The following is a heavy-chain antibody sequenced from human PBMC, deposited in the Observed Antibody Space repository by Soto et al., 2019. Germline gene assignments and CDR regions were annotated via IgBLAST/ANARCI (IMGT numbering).Heavy chain of an antibody. D-gene: IGHD2-15*01. V-gene: IGHV3-23*01. CDR3: VKDDRILGRRYFDL. CDR1: GFTFSSYA. J-gene: IGHJ2*01. CDR2: ISFRDGVT. Sequence: EEQLLESGGGLIQPGGSLRLACAASGFTFSSYAMTWVRQAPGKGLEWVSSISFRDGVTYNADSVKGRLTISRDNSKNTLFLQMNTLRVEDTAVYYCVKDDRILGRRYFDLWGRGTLVTVSS.